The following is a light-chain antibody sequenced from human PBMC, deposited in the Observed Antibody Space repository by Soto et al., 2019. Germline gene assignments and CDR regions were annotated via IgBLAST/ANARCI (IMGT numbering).Light chain of an antibody. CDR3: QEYNNWPPIT. J-gene: IGKJ5*01. Sequence: DIQMTQSPSSLSASVGDRVTITCQASQDINKNLIWYQQKPGKAPKLLIYDASDLETGVPSRFSGSGSGTGFTFTISSLQPEDFAVYYCQEYNNWPPITFGQGTRLEIK. CDR1: QDINKN. V-gene: IGKV1-33*01. CDR2: DAS.